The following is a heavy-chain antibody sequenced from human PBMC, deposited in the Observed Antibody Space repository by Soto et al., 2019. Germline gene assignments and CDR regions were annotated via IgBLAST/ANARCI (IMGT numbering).Heavy chain of an antibody. J-gene: IGHJ4*02. D-gene: IGHD3-10*01. V-gene: IGHV1-69*02. Sequence: QVQLVQSGAEVKKPGSSVKVSCKASGGTFSSYTISWVRQAPGQGLEWMGRIIPILGIANYAQKFQGRVTITADKSTSTAYMELSSLRSEDTAVYYCAGGSSVYGSGSYYNGDFYYFDYWGQGTLVTVSS. CDR1: GGTFSSYT. CDR3: AGGSSVYGSGSYYNGDFYYFDY. CDR2: IIPILGIA.